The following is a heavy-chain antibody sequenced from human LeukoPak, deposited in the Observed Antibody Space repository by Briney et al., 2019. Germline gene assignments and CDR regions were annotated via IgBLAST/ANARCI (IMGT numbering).Heavy chain of an antibody. CDR1: GFTFSDYY. D-gene: IGHD3-22*01. J-gene: IGHJ6*02. CDR3: ARDAAITMIVVTYYGMDV. V-gene: IGHV3-11*04. CDR2: ISSSSSTI. Sequence: PGGSLRLSCAASGFTFSDYYMSWIRQAPGKGLEWVSYISSSSSTIYYADSVKGRFTISRDNAKNSLYLQMNSLRAEDTAVYYCARDAAITMIVVTYYGMDVWGQGTTVTVSS.